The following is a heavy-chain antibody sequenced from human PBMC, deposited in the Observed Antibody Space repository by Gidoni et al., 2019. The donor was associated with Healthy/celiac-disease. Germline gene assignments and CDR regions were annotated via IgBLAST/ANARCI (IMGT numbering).Heavy chain of an antibody. CDR3: ARDPTSITMVRGVIEKAVRFDP. V-gene: IGHV3-21*01. D-gene: IGHD3-10*01. CDR1: GFTFSSYS. J-gene: IGHJ5*02. CDR2: ISSSSSYI. Sequence: EVQLVESGGGLVKPGGSLRLSCAASGFTFSSYSMNWVRQAPGKGLEWVSSISSSSSYIYYANSVKGRFTISRDNAKNSLYLQMNSLRAEDTAVYYCARDPTSITMVRGVIEKAVRFDPWGQGTRVTVSS.